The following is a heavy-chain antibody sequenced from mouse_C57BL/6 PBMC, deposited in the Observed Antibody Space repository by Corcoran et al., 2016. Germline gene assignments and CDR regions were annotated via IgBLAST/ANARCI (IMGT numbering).Heavy chain of an antibody. CDR1: GYTFTTYG. J-gene: IGHJ2*01. CDR2: INTYSGVP. V-gene: IGHV9-3*01. D-gene: IGHD4-1*01. CDR3: ARRLTGYFDY. Sequence: QIQLVQSGPELKKPGETVKISCKASGYTFTTYGMSWVKQAPGKGLKWMGWINTYSGVPTYADDFKGRFAFSLETSASTAYLQINNLKNEDTATYFCARRLTGYFDYWGQGTTLPVSS.